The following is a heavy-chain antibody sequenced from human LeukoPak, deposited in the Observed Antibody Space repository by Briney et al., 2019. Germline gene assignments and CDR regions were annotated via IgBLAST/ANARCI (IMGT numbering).Heavy chain of an antibody. CDR2: MNPNSGVT. Sequence: GASVKVSCKAPGYNSADYYIHWVRQAPGQGLEWVGWMNPNSGVTVYAQNFQGRVTMTRDTSISTAYMELSSLTSDDTAVYYCTRGAGTSWFDYWGQGSLVTVSS. CDR1: GYNSADYY. CDR3: TRGAGTSWFDY. V-gene: IGHV1-2*02. D-gene: IGHD2-2*01. J-gene: IGHJ4*02.